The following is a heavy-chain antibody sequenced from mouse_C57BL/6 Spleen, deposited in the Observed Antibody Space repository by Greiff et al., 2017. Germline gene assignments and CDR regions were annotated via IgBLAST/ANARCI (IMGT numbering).Heavy chain of an antibody. V-gene: IGHV1-64*01. CDR1: GYTFTSYW. CDR3: ARGSSHEYFDV. CDR2: IHPNSGST. D-gene: IGHD1-1*01. J-gene: IGHJ1*03. Sequence: QVQLQQPGAELVKPGASVKLSCKASGYTFTSYWMHWVKQRPGQGLEWIGMIHPNSGSTNYNEKFKSKATLTVDKSSSTAYMQLSSLTSEDSAVYDCARGSSHEYFDVWGTGTTVTVSS.